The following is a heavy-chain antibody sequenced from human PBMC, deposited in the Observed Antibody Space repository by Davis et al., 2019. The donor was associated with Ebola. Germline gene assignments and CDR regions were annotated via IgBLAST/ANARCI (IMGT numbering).Heavy chain of an antibody. J-gene: IGHJ5*02. V-gene: IGHV3-48*03. D-gene: IGHD5-18*01. Sequence: GESLKISCVGSRFSFGLYEMNWVRQSPGKGLEWIAYISSGGHSSHYADSVKGRFTVPRDNSKNTLYLQMNSLRAEDTAVYYCATNMVTPIGFDPWGQGTLVTVSS. CDR3: ATNMVTPIGFDP. CDR1: RFSFGLYE. CDR2: ISSGGHSS.